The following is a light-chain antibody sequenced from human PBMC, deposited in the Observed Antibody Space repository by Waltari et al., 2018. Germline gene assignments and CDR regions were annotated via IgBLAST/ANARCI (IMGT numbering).Light chain of an antibody. CDR1: QSITKK. CDR2: DAS. Sequence: EIVMTQSPATLSVSPGERATLSCRASQSITKKLAWYQQKPGQAPRLLIYDASTRATGVPARFSGRGSGTEFTLTISSLQSEDFAVYYCQKYDNWPPTFGGGTKVEIK. CDR3: QKYDNWPPT. J-gene: IGKJ4*01. V-gene: IGKV3-15*01.